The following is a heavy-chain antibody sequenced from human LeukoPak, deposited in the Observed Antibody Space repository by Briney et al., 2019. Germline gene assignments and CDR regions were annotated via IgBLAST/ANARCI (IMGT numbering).Heavy chain of an antibody. Sequence: PSETLSLTCTVSGGSISSSSYYWGWISQPPGKGLEWIGSIYYSGSTYYNPSLRSRVTISVDTSKNQFSLKLSSVTAADTAVYYCASGAYSYYYMDVWGKGTTVTISS. CDR2: IYYSGST. D-gene: IGHD4-11*01. CDR3: ASGAYSYYYMDV. J-gene: IGHJ6*03. CDR1: GGSISSSSYY. V-gene: IGHV4-39*07.